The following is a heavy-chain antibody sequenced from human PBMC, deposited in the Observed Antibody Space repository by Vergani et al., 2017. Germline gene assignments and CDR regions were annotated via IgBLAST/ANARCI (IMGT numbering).Heavy chain of an antibody. D-gene: IGHD2-2*01. Sequence: QVQLVQSGAEVKKPGASVQVSCKASGYTFTSYYKHWVRQAPGQGLEWMGIINPSGGSTSYAQKFQGRVTMTSDTSTNTVYMELRSLRYEDTAVYYCARGGSTHYDYSYMDVWGKXP. CDR2: INPSGGST. CDR3: ARGGSTHYDYSYMDV. V-gene: IGHV1-46*03. CDR1: GYTFTSYY. J-gene: IGHJ6*03.